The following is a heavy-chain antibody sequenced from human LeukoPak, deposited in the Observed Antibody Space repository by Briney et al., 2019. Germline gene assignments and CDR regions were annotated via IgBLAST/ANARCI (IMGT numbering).Heavy chain of an antibody. CDR2: TNPSGGAT. CDR1: GYTFTTYY. D-gene: IGHD4-17*01. CDR3: SRGYHTTTVTTPPDY. V-gene: IGHV1-46*01. J-gene: IGHJ4*02. Sequence: ASVKVSCKASGYTFTTYYIHWVRQAPGQGLEWIGITNPSGGATIYAQKFRGRITMTRDTSTSTVYMELTSLKYEDTAVYYCSRGYHTTTVTTPPDYWGQGTLVTVSS.